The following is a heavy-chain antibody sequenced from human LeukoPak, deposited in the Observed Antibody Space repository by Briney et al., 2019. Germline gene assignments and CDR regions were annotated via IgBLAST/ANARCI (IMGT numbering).Heavy chain of an antibody. CDR2: IYHSGST. V-gene: IGHV4-38-2*02. J-gene: IGHJ4*02. Sequence: ETLSLTCTVSGGSISSYYWSWIRQPPGKGLEWIGSIYHSGSTYYNPSLKSRVTISVDTSKNQFSLKLSSVTAADTAVYYCARDRSYCSGGSCSYYFDYWGQGTLVTVSS. CDR1: GGSISSYY. D-gene: IGHD2-15*01. CDR3: ARDRSYCSGGSCSYYFDY.